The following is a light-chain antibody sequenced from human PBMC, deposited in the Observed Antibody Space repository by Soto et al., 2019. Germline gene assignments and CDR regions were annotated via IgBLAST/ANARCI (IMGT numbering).Light chain of an antibody. CDR1: QSLRSN. CDR3: QQHDKLPPA. CDR2: SAS. Sequence: EIVMTQSPVTLSVSPGETVTLSCRASQSLRSNLAWYQKKPGQTPRLLIYSASIRAAATPARFSGSGAGTNFSLTISSLQSGDFAVYYCQQHDKLPPAFGQGTKVDLK. V-gene: IGKV3-15*01. J-gene: IGKJ1*01.